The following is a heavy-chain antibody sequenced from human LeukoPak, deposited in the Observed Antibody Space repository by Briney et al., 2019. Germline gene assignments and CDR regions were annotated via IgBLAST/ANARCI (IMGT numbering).Heavy chain of an antibody. D-gene: IGHD2-21*01. CDR3: AIVGAVSVVRLDY. Sequence: SETLSLTCTVSGVSISTYSWSWIRQPPGKGLEWIGYISYSGSTSYNPSLRSRVTISVDTSKNQFSLKLSSVTAADTAVYYCAIVGAVSVVRLDYWGQGTLVTVSS. CDR2: ISYSGST. V-gene: IGHV4-59*01. J-gene: IGHJ4*02. CDR1: GVSISTYS.